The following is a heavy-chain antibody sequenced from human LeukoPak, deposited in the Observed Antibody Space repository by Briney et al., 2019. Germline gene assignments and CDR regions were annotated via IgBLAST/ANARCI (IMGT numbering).Heavy chain of an antibody. CDR2: IMRTAADVT. CDR1: GFTFSSYT. V-gene: IGHV3-48*02. Sequence: QSGGSLRLSCAASGFTFSSYTMNWVRQAPGKGLEWISYIMRTAADVTSYADSVEGRFTISRDDAKNSLYLQMNSLRDDDTAVYYCVRDWSYAFDLWGQGTMVTVSS. CDR3: VRDWSYAFDL. J-gene: IGHJ3*01.